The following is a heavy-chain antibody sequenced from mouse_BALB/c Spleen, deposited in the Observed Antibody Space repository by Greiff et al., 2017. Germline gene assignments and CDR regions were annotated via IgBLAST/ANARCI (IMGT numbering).Heavy chain of an antibody. Sequence: EVQLVESGGDLVKPGGSLKLSCAASGFTFSSYGMSWVRQTPDKRLEWVATISSGGSYTYYPDSVKGRFTISRDNAKNTLYLQMSSLKSEDTAMYYCASPWDVNFAYWGQGTLVTVSA. J-gene: IGHJ3*01. CDR2: ISSGGSYT. CDR3: ASPWDVNFAY. V-gene: IGHV5-6*01. D-gene: IGHD4-1*01. CDR1: GFTFSSYG.